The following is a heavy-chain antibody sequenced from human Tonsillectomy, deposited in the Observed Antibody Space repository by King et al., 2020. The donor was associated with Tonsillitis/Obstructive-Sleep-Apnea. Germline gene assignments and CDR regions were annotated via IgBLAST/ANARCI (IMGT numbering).Heavy chain of an antibody. CDR3: ARAAVGALMTRREFDY. J-gene: IGHJ4*02. Sequence: QGQLVQSGAEVKKPGASVKVSCKASGYTFTSYDINWVRQATGQGLEWMGWMNPNSGNTGYAQKFQGRVTMTRNTSISTAYMELSSLRSEDTAVYYCARAAVGALMTRREFDYWGQGTLVTVSS. CDR2: MNPNSGNT. V-gene: IGHV1-8*01. CDR1: GYTFTSYD. D-gene: IGHD1-26*01.